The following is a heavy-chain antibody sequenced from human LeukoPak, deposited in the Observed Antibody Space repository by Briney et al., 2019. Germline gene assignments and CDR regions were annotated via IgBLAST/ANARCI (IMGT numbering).Heavy chain of an antibody. Sequence: ASETMSLTCTVSGGAISRGGYYWSWIRQHPGKGLEWIGYIYYSGSTYYNPSLKSRVTISVDTSKNQFSLKLSSVTAADTAVYYCARDRLYDSSGYSRALDAFDIWGQGTMVTVSS. CDR2: IYYSGST. V-gene: IGHV4-31*03. J-gene: IGHJ3*02. D-gene: IGHD3-22*01. CDR3: ARDRLYDSSGYSRALDAFDI. CDR1: GGAISRGGYY.